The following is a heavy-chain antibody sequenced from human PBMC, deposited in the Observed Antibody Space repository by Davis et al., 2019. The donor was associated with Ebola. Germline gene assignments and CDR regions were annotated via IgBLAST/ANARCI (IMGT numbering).Heavy chain of an antibody. Sequence: GGSLRLSCAASGFTFSHYAMSWVRQAPGKGLEWVSSISGSGNTTYYADSVEGRFTISRDNSKNTLSLQMDSVRGEDTAVYYCAKDKGFWVPPDWFDPWGQGVQVTVSS. D-gene: IGHD3-16*01. CDR3: AKDKGFWVPPDWFDP. CDR2: ISGSGNTT. V-gene: IGHV3-23*01. J-gene: IGHJ5*02. CDR1: GFTFSHYA.